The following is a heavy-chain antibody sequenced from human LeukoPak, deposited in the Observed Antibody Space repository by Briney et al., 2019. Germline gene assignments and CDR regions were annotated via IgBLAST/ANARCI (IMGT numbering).Heavy chain of an antibody. CDR1: GGSISSDY. J-gene: IGHJ4*02. Sequence: SETLSLTCTVSGGSISSDYWSWVRQPPGKGLEWIGYIYYSGSTNYNPSLKSRVTISVDTSKNQFSLKLSSVTAADTAVYYCARYEFWSGYGAVFDYWGQGTLVTVSS. D-gene: IGHD3-3*01. CDR3: ARYEFWSGYGAVFDY. V-gene: IGHV4-59*08. CDR2: IYYSGST.